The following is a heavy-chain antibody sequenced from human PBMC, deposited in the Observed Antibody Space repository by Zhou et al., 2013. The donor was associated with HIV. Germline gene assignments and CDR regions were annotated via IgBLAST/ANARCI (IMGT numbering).Heavy chain of an antibody. Sequence: QVQLVQSGAEVKKPGSSVKVSCKASGGTFSSYAISWVRQAPGQGLEWMGGIIPIFGTANYAQKFQGRVTITTDESTSTAYMELSSLRSEDTAVYYCALCSGGYDTKPDYYYYMDVWGKGTTVTVSS. D-gene: IGHD5-12*01. J-gene: IGHJ6*03. CDR2: IIPIFGTA. V-gene: IGHV1-69*05. CDR3: ALCSGGYDTKPDYYYYMDV. CDR1: GGTFSSYA.